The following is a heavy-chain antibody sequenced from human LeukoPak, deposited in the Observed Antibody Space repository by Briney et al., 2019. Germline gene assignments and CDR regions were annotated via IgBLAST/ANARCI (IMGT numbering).Heavy chain of an antibody. CDR2: INHSGST. Sequence: SETLSLTCAVYGGSFSGYYWSWIRQPPGKGLEWIGEINHSGSTNYNPSLTSRVTISVDTSKNPFFLQLSSVTAADTAVYYCARGLVIRSAFWSGSHGSVDYWGQGTLVTVSS. V-gene: IGHV4-34*01. D-gene: IGHD3-3*01. CDR1: GGSFSGYY. CDR3: ARGLVIRSAFWSGSHGSVDY. J-gene: IGHJ4*02.